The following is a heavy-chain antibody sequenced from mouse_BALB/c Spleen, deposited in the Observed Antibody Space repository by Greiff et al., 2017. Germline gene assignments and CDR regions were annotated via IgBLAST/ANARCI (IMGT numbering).Heavy chain of an antibody. V-gene: IGHV1S81*02. CDR3: TTTVVNVDY. Sequence: VKLMESGAELVKPGASVKLSCKASGYTFTSYYMYWVKQRPGQGLEWIGEINPSNGGTNFNEKFKSKATLTVDKSSSTAYMQLSSLTSEDSAVYYCTTTVVNVDYWGQGTSVTVSS. D-gene: IGHD1-1*01. J-gene: IGHJ4*01. CDR1: GYTFTSYY. CDR2: INPSNGGT.